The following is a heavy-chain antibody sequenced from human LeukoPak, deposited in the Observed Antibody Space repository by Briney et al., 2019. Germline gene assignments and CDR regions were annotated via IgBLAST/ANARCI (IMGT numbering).Heavy chain of an antibody. Sequence: GASVKVSCKASGYPFTRYYTHWVRQAPGQGLEWMGWINPNSGGSHYAQTFQDRVTLTRDTSISTAYMELNRLRSDDTAVYYCARSRDSRGYPDAFDVWGQGTMVTVSS. J-gene: IGHJ3*01. CDR1: GYPFTRYY. CDR3: ARSRDSRGYPDAFDV. D-gene: IGHD3-22*01. CDR2: INPNSGGS. V-gene: IGHV1-2*02.